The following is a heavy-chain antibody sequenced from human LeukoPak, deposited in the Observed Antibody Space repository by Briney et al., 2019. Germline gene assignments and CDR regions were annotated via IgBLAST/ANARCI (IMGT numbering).Heavy chain of an antibody. CDR1: GFNIRDYS. CDR2: LSSSTSFI. Sequence: GGSLGLSCAGFGFNIRDYSMNWVRQAPGKGLEWVASLSSSTSFIYYADSVKGRFTISRDNANNSLLLQMNSLRAEDTALYYCARDRLSSGWLTDYWGQGTLVTVSS. CDR3: ARDRLSSGWLTDY. V-gene: IGHV3-21*01. J-gene: IGHJ4*02. D-gene: IGHD6-19*01.